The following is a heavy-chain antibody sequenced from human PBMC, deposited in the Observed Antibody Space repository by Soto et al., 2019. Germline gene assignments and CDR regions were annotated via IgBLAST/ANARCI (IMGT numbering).Heavy chain of an antibody. CDR2: TYYRSKWYN. CDR3: ARRRIDCSGGSCYSDSHYYYYMDV. J-gene: IGHJ6*03. V-gene: IGHV6-1*01. Sequence: SQTLSLTCAISGDSVSSNSAAWNWIRQSPSRGLEWLGRTYYRSKWYNDYAVSVKSRITINPDTSKNQFSLKLSSVTAADTAVYYCARRRIDCSGGSCYSDSHYYYYMDVWGKGTTVTVSS. D-gene: IGHD2-15*01. CDR1: GDSVSSNSAA.